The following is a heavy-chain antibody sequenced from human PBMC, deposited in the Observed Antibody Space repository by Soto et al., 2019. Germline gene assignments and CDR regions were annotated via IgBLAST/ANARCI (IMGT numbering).Heavy chain of an antibody. D-gene: IGHD3-10*01. CDR3: ARGGIGMVRTFDH. CDR1: GFTVSSTY. CDR2: IFSSGES. Sequence: GSLRLSCAASGFTVSSTYMSWVREAPGKGLEWVSIIFSSGESFYADSVKGRFTISRDSSDNTVYLQMNSLKAEDTAVHYCARGGIGMVRTFDHWGQGTLVTVSS. V-gene: IGHV3-53*01. J-gene: IGHJ4*02.